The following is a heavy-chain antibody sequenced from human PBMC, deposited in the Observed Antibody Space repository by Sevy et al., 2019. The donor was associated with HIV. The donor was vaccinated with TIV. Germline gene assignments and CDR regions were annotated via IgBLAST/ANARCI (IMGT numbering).Heavy chain of an antibody. CDR3: ARREAFDI. V-gene: IGHV3-30*04. Sequence: GGSLRLSCAASGFTFSSYAMHWVRQAPGKGLEWVAVISYDGSNKYYADSVKGRFTISRDNSKNTLYLQMNSLRAEDTAVYYCARREAFDIWGQGTMVTVSS. CDR2: ISYDGSNK. CDR1: GFTFSSYA. J-gene: IGHJ3*02.